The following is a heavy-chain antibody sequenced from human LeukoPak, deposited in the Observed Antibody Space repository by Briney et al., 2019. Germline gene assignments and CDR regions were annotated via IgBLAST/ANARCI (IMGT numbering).Heavy chain of an antibody. CDR1: GGSFSSGSYY. V-gene: IGHV4-61*01. CDR2: IYYSGST. J-gene: IGHJ4*02. Sequence: SETLSLTCTVSGGSFSSGSYYWSWLRQPPGMGLEWIGYIYYSGSTNYNPSLKSRVTISVDTSKNQFSLKLSSVTAADTAVYYCARTGATVTMEFDYWGQGTLVTVSS. CDR3: ARTGATVTMEFDY. D-gene: IGHD4-17*01.